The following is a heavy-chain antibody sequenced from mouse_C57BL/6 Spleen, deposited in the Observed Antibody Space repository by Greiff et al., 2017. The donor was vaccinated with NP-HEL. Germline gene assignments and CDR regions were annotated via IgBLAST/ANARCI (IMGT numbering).Heavy chain of an antibody. J-gene: IGHJ4*01. CDR1: GFTFSDYG. CDR2: ISSGSSTI. V-gene: IGHV5-17*01. D-gene: IGHD1-1*01. Sequence: EVKLVESGGGLVKPGGSLKLSCAASGFTFSDYGMHWVRQAPEKGLEWVAYISSGSSTIYYADTVKGRFTISRDNAKNTLFLQMTSLRSEDTAMYYCARGGLRYDYAMDYWGQGTSVTVSS. CDR3: ARGGLRYDYAMDY.